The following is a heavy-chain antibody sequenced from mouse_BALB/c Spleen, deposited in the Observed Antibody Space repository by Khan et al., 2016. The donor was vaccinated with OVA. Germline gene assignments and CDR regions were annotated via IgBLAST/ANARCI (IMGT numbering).Heavy chain of an antibody. Sequence: EVKLLESGPGLVNPSQSLSLTCTVTGYSITSDYAWNWIRQFPGNKLEWMGYINYSGSTNYNPALKSRISITRDTSKNPFFLQLNSVTTEDTATYYCARGGSRYNYAMDYWGQGTSFTVSS. CDR2: INYSGST. J-gene: IGHJ4*01. CDR3: ARGGSRYNYAMDY. CDR1: GYSITSDYA. D-gene: IGHD1-1*01. V-gene: IGHV3-2*02.